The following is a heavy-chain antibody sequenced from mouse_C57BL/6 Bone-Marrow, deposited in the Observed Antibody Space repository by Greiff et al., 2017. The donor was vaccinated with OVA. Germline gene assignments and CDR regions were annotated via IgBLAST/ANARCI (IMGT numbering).Heavy chain of an antibody. V-gene: IGHV1-26*01. Sequence: EVQLQQSGPELVKPGASVKISCKASGYTFTDYYMNWVKQSHGKSLEWIGDINPNNGGTSYNQKFKGKATLTVDKSSSTAYMELRSLTSEDSAVYYCARRGHYYGSSLDYWGQGTTLTVSS. CDR3: ARRGHYYGSSLDY. D-gene: IGHD1-1*01. J-gene: IGHJ2*01. CDR1: GYTFTDYY. CDR2: INPNNGGT.